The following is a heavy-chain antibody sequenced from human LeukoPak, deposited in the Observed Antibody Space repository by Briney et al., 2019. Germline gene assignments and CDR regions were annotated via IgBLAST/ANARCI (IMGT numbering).Heavy chain of an antibody. D-gene: IGHD5-18*01. V-gene: IGHV3-23*01. CDR1: GLAFSNYG. CDR3: AKWAAMTRFDY. Sequence: GGSLRLSCAASGLAFSNYGMTWVRQAPGKGLEWVSGITAGGSTYYADSVKGRFTISRDNSKNTLFLEMNSLRAEDTAVYLCAKWAAMTRFDYWGQGTRVTVSS. J-gene: IGHJ4*02. CDR2: ITAGGST.